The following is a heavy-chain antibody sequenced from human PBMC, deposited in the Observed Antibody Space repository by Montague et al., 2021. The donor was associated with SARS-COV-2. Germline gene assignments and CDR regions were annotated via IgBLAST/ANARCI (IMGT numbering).Heavy chain of an antibody. CDR2: IWHGGST. CDR3: ARTSQYCTPTHCYLPNAMDV. Sequence: SETLSLTCTVSGYSITHAYYWCWIRQPPGKGLEWIGNIWHGGSTYYNPSLKSRVTISVDTSNNQFSLKLTSVTAADTAVYYCARTSQYCTPTHCYLPNAMDVWGQGTTVTVSS. D-gene: IGHD2-8*01. CDR1: GYSITHAYY. J-gene: IGHJ6*02. V-gene: IGHV4-38-2*02.